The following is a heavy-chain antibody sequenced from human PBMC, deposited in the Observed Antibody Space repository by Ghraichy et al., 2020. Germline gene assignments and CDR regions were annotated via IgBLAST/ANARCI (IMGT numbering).Heavy chain of an antibody. CDR1: GGSISSSSYY. J-gene: IGHJ6*02. CDR2: IYYSGST. Sequence: SETLSLTCTVSGGSISSSSYYWGWIRQPPGKGLEWIGSIYYSGSTYYNPSLKSRVTISVDTSKNQFSLKLSSVTAADTAVYSCARHVHGDPHYYYYGMDVWGQGTTVTVSS. V-gene: IGHV4-39*01. D-gene: IGHD4-17*01. CDR3: ARHVHGDPHYYYYGMDV.